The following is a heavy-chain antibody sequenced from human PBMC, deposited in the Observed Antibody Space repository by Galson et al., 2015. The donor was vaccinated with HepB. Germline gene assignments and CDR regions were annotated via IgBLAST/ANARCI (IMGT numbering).Heavy chain of an antibody. CDR3: ARDIIAAAGELFDY. Sequence: SLRLSCAASGFTFSSYSMNWVRQAPGKGLEWVSSISSSSSYIYYADSVKGRFTISRDNAKNSLYLQMNSLRAEDTAVYYCARDIIAAAGELFDYWGQGTLVTVSS. J-gene: IGHJ4*02. D-gene: IGHD6-13*01. CDR1: GFTFSSYS. CDR2: ISSSSSYI. V-gene: IGHV3-21*01.